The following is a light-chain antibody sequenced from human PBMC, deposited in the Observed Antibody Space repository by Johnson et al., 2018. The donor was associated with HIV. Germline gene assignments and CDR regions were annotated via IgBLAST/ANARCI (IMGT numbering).Light chain of an antibody. V-gene: IGLV1-51*01. CDR3: GTWDSGLSVYV. Sequence: QSVLTQPPSVSAAPGQKVTISCSGSSSNIGDNFVSWYQHLPGTAPKLLVYDNSKRPSGIPDRFSGSKSGTSATLGITGLQTGDEAEYYCGTWDSGLSVYVFGTGSKVTVL. CDR2: DNS. CDR1: SSNIGDNF. J-gene: IGLJ1*01.